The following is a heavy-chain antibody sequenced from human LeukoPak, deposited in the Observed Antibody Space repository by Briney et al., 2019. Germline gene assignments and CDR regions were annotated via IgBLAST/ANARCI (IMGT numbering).Heavy chain of an antibody. J-gene: IGHJ5*02. CDR2: IIPIFGTA. D-gene: IGHD3-10*01. CDR1: GGTFSSYA. CDR3: ASNHGSGTDGFDP. Sequence: RASVKVSCKASGGTFSSYAISWVRQAPGQGLEWMGGIIPIFGTANYAQKFQGRVTITADKSTSTAYMELSSLRSEDTAVYYCASNHGSGTDGFDPWGQGTLVTVSS. V-gene: IGHV1-69*06.